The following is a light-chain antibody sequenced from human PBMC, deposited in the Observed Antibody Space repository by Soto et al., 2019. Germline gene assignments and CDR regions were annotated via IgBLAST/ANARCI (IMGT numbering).Light chain of an antibody. CDR3: QVRDVWPS. J-gene: IGKJ1*01. V-gene: IGKV3-11*01. CDR1: QSVSTS. CDR2: DAS. Sequence: IVLTQSPVTLAVSPGESAVLSCRASQSVSTSLAWYQHKPGQAPRLFIYDASKRAPGIPARFTGSGSGAHFTLTISSLEPEAIAVYYCQVRDVWPSFGQGTKV.